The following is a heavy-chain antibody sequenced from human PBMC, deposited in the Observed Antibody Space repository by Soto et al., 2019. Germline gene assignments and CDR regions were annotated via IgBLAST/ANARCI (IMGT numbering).Heavy chain of an antibody. V-gene: IGHV4-59*01. D-gene: IGHD2-2*01. CDR2: IYYSGST. Sequence: SETLSLTCTVSGGSISSYYWSWIRQPPGKGLEWIGYIYYSGSTNDNPSLKSRVTISVDTSKNQFSLKLSSVTAADTAVYYCARETRYCSSTSCYVFDYWGQGTLVTVSS. J-gene: IGHJ4*02. CDR3: ARETRYCSSTSCYVFDY. CDR1: GGSISSYY.